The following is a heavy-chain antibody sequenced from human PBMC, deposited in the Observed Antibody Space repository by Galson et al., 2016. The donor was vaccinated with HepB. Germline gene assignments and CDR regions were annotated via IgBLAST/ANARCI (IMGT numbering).Heavy chain of an antibody. J-gene: IGHJ4*02. Sequence: TLSLTCTVSGGSISSGGYYWSWIRQHPGKGLEWIGYIDCSGSTYYNPSLERRVTISVETSKNQLSLKLNSVTAADTAVYYCATSETGLQYSDSWGQGSLVTVSS. V-gene: IGHV4-31*03. CDR1: GGSISSGGYY. CDR2: IDCSGST. CDR3: ATSETGLQYSDS.